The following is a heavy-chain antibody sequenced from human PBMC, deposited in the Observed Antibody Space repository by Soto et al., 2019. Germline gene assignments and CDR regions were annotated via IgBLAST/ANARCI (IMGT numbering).Heavy chain of an antibody. J-gene: IGHJ6*03. CDR3: ARHTRVRGAPSYMDV. V-gene: IGHV4-39*01. CDR1: YY. CDR2: IYYSGST. D-gene: IGHD3-10*01. Sequence: YYWSWIRQPPGKGLEWIGSIYYSGSTYYNPSLKSRVTISVDTSKNQFSLKLSSVTAADTAVYYCARHTRVRGAPSYMDVWGKGTTVTVSS.